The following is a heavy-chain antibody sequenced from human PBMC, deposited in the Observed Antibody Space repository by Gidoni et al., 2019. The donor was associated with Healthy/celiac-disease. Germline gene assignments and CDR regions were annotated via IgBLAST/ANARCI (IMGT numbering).Heavy chain of an antibody. CDR2: INHSGST. D-gene: IGHD4-17*01. V-gene: IGHV4-34*01. J-gene: IGHJ1*01. Sequence: QVQLQQWGAGLLKPSETLSLTCAVYGGSFSGYYWSWIRQPPGKGLEWIGEINHSGSTNYNPSLKSRVTISVDTSKNQFSLKLSSVTAADTAVYYCARGPEAVTAYFQHWGQGTLVTVSS. CDR3: ARGPEAVTAYFQH. CDR1: GGSFSGYY.